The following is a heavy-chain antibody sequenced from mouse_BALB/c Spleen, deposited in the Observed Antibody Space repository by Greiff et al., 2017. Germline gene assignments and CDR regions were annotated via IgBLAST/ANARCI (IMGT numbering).Heavy chain of an antibody. CDR2: ISNGGGST. J-gene: IGHJ3*01. D-gene: IGHD6-1*01. V-gene: IGHV5-12-2*01. Sequence: DVQLVESGGGLVQPGGSLKLSCAASGFTFSSYTMSWVRQTPEKRLEWVAYISNGGGSTYYPDTVKGRFTISRDNAKNTLYLQMSSLKSEDTAMYYCARQGEHANRVWFAYWGQGTLVTVSA. CDR1: GFTFSSYT. CDR3: ARQGEHANRVWFAY.